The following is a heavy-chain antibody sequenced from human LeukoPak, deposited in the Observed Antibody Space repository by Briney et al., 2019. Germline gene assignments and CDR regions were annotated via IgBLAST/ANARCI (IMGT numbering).Heavy chain of an antibody. CDR3: ATDIPGPVVHPSPFDY. CDR1: GDTFTSYA. CDR2: INAGNGNT. V-gene: IGHV1-3*01. J-gene: IGHJ4*02. Sequence: ASVKVSCKAAGDTFTSYAMNWGRQAPGQRLEWMGWINAGNGNTKYSQKFQGRVTITTDTSASTAYMELSSLRSEDTAVYYCATDIPGPVVHPSPFDYWGQGTLVTVSS. D-gene: IGHD1-1*01.